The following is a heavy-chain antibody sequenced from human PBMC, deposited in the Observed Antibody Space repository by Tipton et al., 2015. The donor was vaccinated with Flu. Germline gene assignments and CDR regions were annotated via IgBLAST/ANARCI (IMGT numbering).Heavy chain of an antibody. V-gene: IGHV4-59*08. CDR3: ARQEDGYNSLWFDP. J-gene: IGHJ5*02. CDR2: IYYSGST. Sequence: TLSLTCTVSGGSISSYYWSWIRQPPGKGLEWIGYIYYSGSTNYNPSLKSRVTISVDTSKNQFSLKLSSVTAADTAVYYCARQEDGYNSLWFDPWGQGTLVTVSS. CDR1: GGSISSYY. D-gene: IGHD5-24*01.